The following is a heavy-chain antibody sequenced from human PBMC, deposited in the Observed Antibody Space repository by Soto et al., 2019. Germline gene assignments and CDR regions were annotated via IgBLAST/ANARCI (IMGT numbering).Heavy chain of an antibody. J-gene: IGHJ3*02. V-gene: IGHV1-69*02. CDR2: IIPILGIA. CDR1: GVTFSSYT. Sequence: QVQLVQSGAEEKKPGSSVKVSCKASGVTFSSYTISWVRQAPGQGLEWMGRIIPILGIANYAQKFQGRVTITADKSTSTAYMELSRLRSEDTAVSYCARKQGYCSGGSRYGGAFDIWGQGIMVTVPS. CDR3: ARKQGYCSGGSRYGGAFDI. D-gene: IGHD2-15*01.